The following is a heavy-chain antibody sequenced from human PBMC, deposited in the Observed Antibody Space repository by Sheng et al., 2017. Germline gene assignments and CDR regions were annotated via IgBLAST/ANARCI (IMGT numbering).Heavy chain of an antibody. J-gene: IGHJ6*02. Sequence: QVQLQESGPGLVKPSQTLSLTCTVSGGSISSGDYYWTWLRQHPGKGLEWIGYIYSSGSTYYNSSLKSRITISLDTSKNQFSLKLSSVTAADTAVYYCARDHWGVQGNMDVWGQGP. CDR2: IYSSGST. CDR3: ARDHWGVQGNMDV. V-gene: IGHV4-31*03. CDR1: GGSISSGDYY. D-gene: IGHD3-10*01.